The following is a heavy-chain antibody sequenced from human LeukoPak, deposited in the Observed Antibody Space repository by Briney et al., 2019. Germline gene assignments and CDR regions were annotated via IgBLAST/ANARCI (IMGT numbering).Heavy chain of an antibody. CDR2: IKRDGSEK. V-gene: IGHV3-7*01. J-gene: IGHJ2*01. CDR3: ARTPADWYFDL. Sequence: GGSLRLSCAASGFTFSSSWMSWARQAPGRGLEWVANIKRDGSEKYYVDSVKGRFTISKDNAKNSLDLQLNSLRAEDTAVYYCARTPADWYFDLWGRGTLVTVSS. CDR1: GFTFSSSW.